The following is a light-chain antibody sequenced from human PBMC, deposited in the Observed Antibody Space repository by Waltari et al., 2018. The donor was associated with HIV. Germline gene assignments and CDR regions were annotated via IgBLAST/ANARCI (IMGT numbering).Light chain of an antibody. CDR2: EVF. CDR1: SGDFRDFKY. V-gene: IGLV2-14*01. Sequence: QSALTQPASVSAYPGQSLTISCTGSSGDFRDFKYVSWYQHHPGKAPKLMIFEVFNRPSGVSDRFSGSKSGNTASLTISGLQTEDEADYYCSSYTVRNTWVFGGGTKLTVL. J-gene: IGLJ3*02. CDR3: SSYTVRNTWV.